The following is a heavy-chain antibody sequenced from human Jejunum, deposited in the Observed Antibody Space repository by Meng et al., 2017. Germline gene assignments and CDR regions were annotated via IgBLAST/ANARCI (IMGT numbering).Heavy chain of an antibody. J-gene: IGHJ5*02. Sequence: QITLKESGPTLVKPPQTLTLTCTFSGFSLNTRGVGVGWIRQAPGKAMEWLAVIYWDDAKNYSPSLETRLTITKDTSRNQVVLTMTNVDPVDTATYYCAHKSYGDYPLVAWGQGTLVTVSS. CDR1: GFSLNTRGVG. CDR2: IYWDDAK. D-gene: IGHD4-17*01. CDR3: AHKSYGDYPLVA. V-gene: IGHV2-5*02.